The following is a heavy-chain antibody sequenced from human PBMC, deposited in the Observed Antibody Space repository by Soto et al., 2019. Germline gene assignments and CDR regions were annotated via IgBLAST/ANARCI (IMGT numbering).Heavy chain of an antibody. J-gene: IGHJ4*02. CDR3: VRGGDGSGRTDFQY. CDR2: TYYRSKWFN. D-gene: IGHD3-3*01. Sequence: WQTLSLTCAISGDSVSSNSAAWNCIRQSPSRGLEWLGRTYYRSKWFNEYALSVKSRISINADTSKNQFSLQLSSVTLEDTAVYYCVRGGDGSGRTDFQYWGQGTLVTVSS. V-gene: IGHV6-1*01. CDR1: GDSVSSNSAA.